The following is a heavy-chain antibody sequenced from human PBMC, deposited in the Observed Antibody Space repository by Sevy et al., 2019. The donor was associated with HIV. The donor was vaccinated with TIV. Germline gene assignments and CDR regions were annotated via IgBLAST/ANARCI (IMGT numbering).Heavy chain of an antibody. V-gene: IGHV3-74*01. CDR2: INSDGSST. J-gene: IGHJ5*02. Sequence: GGSLRLSCAASGFTFSSYWMHWVRQAPGKGLVWVSRINSDGSSTSYADSVKGRLTISRDNAKNTLYLQMNSLRAEDRAVYYCARERYCSSTSCYTRWFDPWGQGTLVTVSS. CDR1: GFTFSSYW. D-gene: IGHD2-2*02. CDR3: ARERYCSSTSCYTRWFDP.